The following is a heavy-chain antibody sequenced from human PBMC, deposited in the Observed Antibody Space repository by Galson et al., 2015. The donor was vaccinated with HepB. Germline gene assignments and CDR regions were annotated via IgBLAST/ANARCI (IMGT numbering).Heavy chain of an antibody. J-gene: IGHJ4*02. CDR2: ISAYNGNT. CDR1: GYTFTSYG. D-gene: IGHD3-22*01. Sequence: SVKVSCKASGYTFTSYGISWVRQAPGQGLEWMGWISAYNGNTNYAQKLQGRVTMTTDTSTSTAYMELRSLRSDDTAAYYCARDWSRYDSSGYYPGSFDYWGQGTLVTVSS. V-gene: IGHV1-18*04. CDR3: ARDWSRYDSSGYYPGSFDY.